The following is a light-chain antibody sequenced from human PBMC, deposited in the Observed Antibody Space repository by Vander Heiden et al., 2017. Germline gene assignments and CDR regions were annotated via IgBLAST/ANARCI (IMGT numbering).Light chain of an antibody. CDR3: QQYYSTPYT. CDR1: QSVLYTSNNKNY. J-gene: IGKJ2*01. CDR2: WAS. Sequence: DIVMTKSPDFLAVSLGERATINCKSSQSVLYTSNNKNYLAWYQQKPGQPPKLLIYWASTRESGVPDRCSGSGSGTDFTLTISSLQAEDAAVYYCQQYYSTPYTFGQGTKLEIK. V-gene: IGKV4-1*01.